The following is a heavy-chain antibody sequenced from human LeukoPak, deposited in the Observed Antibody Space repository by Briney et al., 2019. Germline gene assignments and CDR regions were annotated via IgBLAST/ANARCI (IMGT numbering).Heavy chain of an antibody. CDR3: AAAAETGWYMDV. V-gene: IGHV1-24*01. J-gene: IGHJ6*03. D-gene: IGHD1-14*01. CDR2: FDPEDGET. CDR1: GYTLTELS. Sequence: ASVKVSCKVSGYTLTELSMHWVRQAPGKGLEWVGGFDPEDGETIYAQKFQGRVTMTEDTSTDTAYMELSSLRSEDTAVYYCAAAAETGWYMDVWGKGTTVTISS.